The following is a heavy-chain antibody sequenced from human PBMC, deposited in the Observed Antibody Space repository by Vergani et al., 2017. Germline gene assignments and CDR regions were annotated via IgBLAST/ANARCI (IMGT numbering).Heavy chain of an antibody. Sequence: EVQVVESGGGLIKPGGSLRLSCVVSGITFKNAWINWVRQAPGKGLEWIGRIRSKNDGGTADYAAPLKGRFTTSRDDSKDSAFLLVTNLKTEDTAVYFCYTDYHDYWGQGTLVTVSS. CDR1: GITFKNAW. J-gene: IGHJ4*02. CDR3: YTDYHDY. V-gene: IGHV3-15*07. CDR2: IRSKNDGGTA. D-gene: IGHD2-2*02.